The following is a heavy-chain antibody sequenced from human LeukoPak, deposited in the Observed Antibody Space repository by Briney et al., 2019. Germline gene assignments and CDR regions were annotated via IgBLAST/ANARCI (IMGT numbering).Heavy chain of an antibody. CDR1: GGSISSSNW. CDR2: IYHSGST. J-gene: IGHJ5*02. Sequence: SETLSLTCAVSGGSISSSNWWSWVRQPPGKGLEWIGEIYHSGSTNYNPSLKSRVTISVDTSKNQFSLKLSSVTAADTAVYYCARRWLVSGWFDPWGQGTLVTVSS. D-gene: IGHD3-22*01. CDR3: ARRWLVSGWFDP. V-gene: IGHV4-4*02.